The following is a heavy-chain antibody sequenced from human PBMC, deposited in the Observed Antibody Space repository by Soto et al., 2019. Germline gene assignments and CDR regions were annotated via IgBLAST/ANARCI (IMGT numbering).Heavy chain of an antibody. Sequence: PGGSLRLSCAASGFTFSSYGMHWVRQAPGKGLEWVAVIWYDGSNKYYADSVKGRFTISRDNSKNTLYLQMNSLRAEDTAVYYCARESFLDYPSAFDIWGQGTMVTVSS. D-gene: IGHD4-17*01. CDR2: IWYDGSNK. J-gene: IGHJ3*02. V-gene: IGHV3-33*01. CDR1: GFTFSSYG. CDR3: ARESFLDYPSAFDI.